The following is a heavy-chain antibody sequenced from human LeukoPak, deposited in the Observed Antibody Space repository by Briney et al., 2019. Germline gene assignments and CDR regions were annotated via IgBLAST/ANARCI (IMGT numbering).Heavy chain of an antibody. V-gene: IGHV3-30*02. D-gene: IGHD3-9*01. Sequence: PGGSLRLSCAASGFTFSSYGMHWVRQAPGKGLEWVAFIRYDGSNKYYADSVKGRFIISRDNSKNTLYLQMNSLRAEDTAVFYCAKDPTHYNILTGYRGRDAFDIWGQGTMVTVSS. J-gene: IGHJ3*02. CDR2: IRYDGSNK. CDR1: GFTFSSYG. CDR3: AKDPTHYNILTGYRGRDAFDI.